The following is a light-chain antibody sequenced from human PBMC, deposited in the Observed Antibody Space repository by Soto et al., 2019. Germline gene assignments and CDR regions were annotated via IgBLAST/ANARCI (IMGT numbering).Light chain of an antibody. J-gene: IGLJ1*01. V-gene: IGLV1-51*01. CDR2: DNN. CDR3: GTWDSSLSVYV. CDR1: SSNIGINY. Sequence: QAVVTQPPSVSAAPGQKITISCSGSSSNIGINYVSWFQHLPGTAPKLLMYDNNKRPSGIPDRFSGSKSGTSATLGITGLQTGAEADYYCGTWDSSLSVYVFGTGTKLTVL.